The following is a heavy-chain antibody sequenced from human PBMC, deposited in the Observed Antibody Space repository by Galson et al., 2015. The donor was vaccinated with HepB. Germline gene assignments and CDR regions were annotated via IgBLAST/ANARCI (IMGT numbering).Heavy chain of an antibody. CDR2: INHSGST. CDR3: AREAAGYYYGSGSTNYFDY. J-gene: IGHJ4*02. Sequence: SETLSLTCAVYGGSFSGYYWSWIRQPPGKGLEWIGEINHSGSTNYNPSLKSRVTISVDTSKNQFSLKLSSVTAADTAVYYCAREAAGYYYGSGSTNYFDYWGQGTLVTVSS. CDR1: GGSFSGYY. D-gene: IGHD3-10*01. V-gene: IGHV4-34*01.